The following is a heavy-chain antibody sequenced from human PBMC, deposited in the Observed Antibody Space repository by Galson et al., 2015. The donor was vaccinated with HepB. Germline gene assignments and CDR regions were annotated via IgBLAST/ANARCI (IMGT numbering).Heavy chain of an antibody. CDR1: GFTFSSYG. D-gene: IGHD3-22*01. J-gene: IGHJ4*02. CDR3: ARDPPRQYYYDSSGSDY. Sequence: SLRLSCAASGFTFSSYGMHWVRQAPGKGLEWVAVIWYDGSNKYYADSVKGRFTISRDNSKNTLYLQMNSLRAEDTAVYYCARDPPRQYYYDSSGSDYWGQGTLVTVSS. V-gene: IGHV3-33*01. CDR2: IWYDGSNK.